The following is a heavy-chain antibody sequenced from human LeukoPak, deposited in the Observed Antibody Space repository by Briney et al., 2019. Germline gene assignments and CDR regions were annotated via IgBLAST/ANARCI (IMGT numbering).Heavy chain of an antibody. CDR2: ISDSGGST. CDR3: ARFGSEGWFDP. Sequence: PGGSLRLSCAASGFTFSSYAMSWVRQAPGKGLEWVSTISDSGGSTYYADSVKGRFTISRDNSKNTLYLQMNSLRAEDTAVYYCARFGSEGWFDPWGQGTLVTVSS. D-gene: IGHD3-10*01. J-gene: IGHJ5*02. V-gene: IGHV3-23*01. CDR1: GFTFSSYA.